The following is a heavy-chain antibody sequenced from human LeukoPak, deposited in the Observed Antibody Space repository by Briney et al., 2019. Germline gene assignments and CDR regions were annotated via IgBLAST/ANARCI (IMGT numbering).Heavy chain of an antibody. CDR2: IYYSGST. CDR1: GGSISSGDYY. Sequence: SETLSLTCTVSGGSISSGDYYWSWIRQPPGKGLEWIGYIYYSGSTYYNPSLKSRVTISVDTSKNQFSLKLSSVTAADTAVYYCGRGMVRGVIIRGHWFDPWGQGTLVTVSS. D-gene: IGHD3-10*01. V-gene: IGHV4-30-4*03. CDR3: GRGMVRGVIIRGHWFDP. J-gene: IGHJ5*02.